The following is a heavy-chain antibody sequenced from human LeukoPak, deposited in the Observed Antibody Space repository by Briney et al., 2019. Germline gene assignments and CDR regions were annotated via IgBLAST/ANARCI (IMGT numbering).Heavy chain of an antibody. CDR3: ARDCSSTSCVDAFDI. CDR1: GGSISSGSYY. J-gene: IGHJ3*02. Sequence: PSETLSLTCTVSGGSISSGSYYWSWTRQPAGKGLEWIGRIYTSGSTNYNSSLKSRVTISVDTSKNQFSLKLSSVTAADTAVYYCARDCSSTSCVDAFDIWGQGTMVTVSS. CDR2: IYTSGST. D-gene: IGHD2-2*01. V-gene: IGHV4-61*02.